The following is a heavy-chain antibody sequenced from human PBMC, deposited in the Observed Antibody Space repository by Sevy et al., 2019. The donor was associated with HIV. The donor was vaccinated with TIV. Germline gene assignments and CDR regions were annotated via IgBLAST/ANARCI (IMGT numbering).Heavy chain of an antibody. CDR3: ARDFGPGIAAAPDL. V-gene: IGHV3-21*01. Sequence: GGSLRLSCAASGFTFSSYNMNWVRQAPGKALEWVSSIGSSSTYIYYADSVQGRFTISRDNAKNSLFLQMNSLRAEDTAVYHCARDFGPGIAAAPDLWGRGTLVTVSS. J-gene: IGHJ2*01. D-gene: IGHD6-13*01. CDR1: GFTFSSYN. CDR2: IGSSSTYI.